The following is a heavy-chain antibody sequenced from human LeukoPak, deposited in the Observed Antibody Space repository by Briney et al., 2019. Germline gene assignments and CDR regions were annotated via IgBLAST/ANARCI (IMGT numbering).Heavy chain of an antibody. D-gene: IGHD3-16*02. V-gene: IGHV4-59*01. CDR2: IYYSGST. CDR3: ARESGNYDYVWGSYRPIAVAGFAFDI. Sequence: SETLSLTCTVSGGSISSYYWSWIRQPPGKGLEWIGYIYYSGSTNYNPSLKSRVTISVDTSKNQFSLKLSSVTAADTAVYYCARESGNYDYVWGSYRPIAVAGFAFDIWGQGTMVTVSS. CDR1: GGSISSYY. J-gene: IGHJ3*02.